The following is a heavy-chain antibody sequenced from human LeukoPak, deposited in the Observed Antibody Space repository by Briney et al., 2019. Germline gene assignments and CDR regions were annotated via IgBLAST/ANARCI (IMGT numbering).Heavy chain of an antibody. CDR2: IIPIFGTA. J-gene: IGHJ4*02. D-gene: IGHD3-16*01. CDR1: GGTFSSYA. V-gene: IGHV1-69*05. CDR3: ARGADTGSYGSLVYFDY. Sequence: GASVKVSCKASGGTFSSYAISWVRQAPGQGLEWMGGIIPIFGTANYAQKFQGRVTMTTDTSTSTAYMELRSLRSDDTAVYFCARGADTGSYGSLVYFDYWGQGTLVTVSS.